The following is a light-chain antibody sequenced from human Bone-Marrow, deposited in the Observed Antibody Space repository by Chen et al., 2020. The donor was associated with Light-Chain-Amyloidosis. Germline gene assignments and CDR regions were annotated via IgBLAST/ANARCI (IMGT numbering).Light chain of an antibody. CDR1: SSDVGGDNH. Sequence: QSALTQPASVSAPPGPSITISCTGTSSDVGGDNHVSWYQQHPDKAPKLMIYEVTNRPSWVPDRFAGSKSDNTASLTISGLQTEDEADYFCSSYTITSTLVFGSGTRVTVL. V-gene: IGLV2-14*01. J-gene: IGLJ1*01. CDR3: SSYTITSTLV. CDR2: EVT.